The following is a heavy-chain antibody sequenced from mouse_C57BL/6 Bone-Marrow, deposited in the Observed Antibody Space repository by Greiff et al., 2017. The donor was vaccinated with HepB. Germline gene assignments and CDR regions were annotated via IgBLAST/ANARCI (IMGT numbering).Heavy chain of an antibody. V-gene: IGHV5-16*01. CDR2: INYDGSST. CDR3: AREGHGAGNYDAMDY. D-gene: IGHD2-1*01. J-gene: IGHJ4*01. CDR1: GFTFSDYY. Sequence: EVKLMESEGGLVQPGSSMKLSCTASGFTFSDYYMAWVRQVPEKGLEWVANINYDGSSTYYLDSLKSRFIISRDNAKNILYLQMSSLKSEDTATYYCAREGHGAGNYDAMDYWGQGTSVTVSS.